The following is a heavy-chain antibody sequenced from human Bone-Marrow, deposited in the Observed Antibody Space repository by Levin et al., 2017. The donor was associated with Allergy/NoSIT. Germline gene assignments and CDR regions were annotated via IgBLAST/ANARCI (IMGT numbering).Heavy chain of an antibody. D-gene: IGHD1/OR15-1a*01. CDR3: ARGTFHGASDAFDV. CDR2: ISYIGST. CDR1: GGSISGCGYH. Sequence: LRLSCTVSGGSISGCGYHWFWIRQHPGKGLEWIGCISYIGSTHYNPSLKSRVTISADTSDKHFSLKMSSVTAADTAVFYCARGTFHGASDAFDVWGQGTIVTVSS. V-gene: IGHV4-31*03. J-gene: IGHJ3*01.